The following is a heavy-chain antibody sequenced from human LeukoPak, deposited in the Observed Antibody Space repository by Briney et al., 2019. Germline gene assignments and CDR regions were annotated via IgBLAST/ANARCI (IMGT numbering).Heavy chain of an antibody. CDR2: ISAYNGNT. Sequence: ASVKVSCKASGYTFTSYGISWVRQAPGQGLEWMGWISAYNGNTNYAQKLQGRVTMTTDTSTSKAYMELRSLRSDDTAVYYCARETAVAGTAGFLDYWGQGTLVTVSS. CDR1: GYTFTSYG. CDR3: ARETAVAGTAGFLDY. J-gene: IGHJ4*02. D-gene: IGHD6-19*01. V-gene: IGHV1-18*01.